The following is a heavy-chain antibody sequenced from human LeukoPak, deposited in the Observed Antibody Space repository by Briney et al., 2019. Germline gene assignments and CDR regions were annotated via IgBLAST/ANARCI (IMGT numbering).Heavy chain of an antibody. J-gene: IGHJ4*02. CDR2: IYYSGST. D-gene: IGHD6-19*01. V-gene: IGHV4-59*01. CDR3: ARGSVAGTRGLSEFDY. Sequence: SETLSLTCTVSGGSISSYYWSWIRQPPGKGLEWIGYIYYSGSTNYNPSLRSRVTISVDTAKNQFSLKLSSVTAADTAVYYCARGSVAGTRGLSEFDYWGQGTLVTVSS. CDR1: GGSISSYY.